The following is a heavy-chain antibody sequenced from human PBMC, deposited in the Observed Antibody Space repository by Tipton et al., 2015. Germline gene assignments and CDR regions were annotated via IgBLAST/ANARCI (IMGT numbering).Heavy chain of an antibody. J-gene: IGHJ4*02. Sequence: SLRLSCTASGFIFSNYAMAWVRQAPKGLEWVSAVSSSGDNTYYADSVQGRFTISRDNSRNTLYLQMSSLRAEDTAVYYCARDGYNFIPFDNWGQGTLVTVSS. D-gene: IGHD5-24*01. CDR3: ARDGYNFIPFDN. V-gene: IGHV3-23*01. CDR2: VSSSGDNT. CDR1: GFIFSNYA.